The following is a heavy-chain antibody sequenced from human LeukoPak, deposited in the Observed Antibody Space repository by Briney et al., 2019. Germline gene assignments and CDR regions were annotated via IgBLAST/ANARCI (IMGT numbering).Heavy chain of an antibody. CDR3: ARVPHGDYFDY. CDR2: LIPIFGTA. D-gene: IGHD4-17*01. J-gene: IGHJ4*02. Sequence: ASVKVSCKASGGTFSSYAISWVRQAPGQGLEWMGGLIPIFGTANYAQKFQGRVTITADDSTSTAYMELSSLRSEDTAVYYCARVPHGDYFDYWGQGTLVTVSS. V-gene: IGHV1-69*13. CDR1: GGTFSSYA.